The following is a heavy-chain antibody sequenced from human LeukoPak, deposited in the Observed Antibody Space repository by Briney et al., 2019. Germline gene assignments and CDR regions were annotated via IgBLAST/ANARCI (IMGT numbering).Heavy chain of an antibody. J-gene: IGHJ6*03. CDR3: ARSLRYLWYYMDV. V-gene: IGHV1-18*01. CDR2: ISAYNGNT. CDR1: GYTFTSYG. D-gene: IGHD3-9*01. Sequence: ASVKVSCEDSGYTFTSYGISWVRQAPGQGLEWMGWISAYNGNTNYAQKLQGRVTMTTDTSTSTAYMELRSLRSDDTAVYYCARSLRYLWYYMDVWGKGTTVTVSS.